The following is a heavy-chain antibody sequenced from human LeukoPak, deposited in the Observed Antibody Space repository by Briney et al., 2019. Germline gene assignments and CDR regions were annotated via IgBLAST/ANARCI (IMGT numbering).Heavy chain of an antibody. J-gene: IGHJ5*02. Sequence: GGSLRLSCVASGFTFSDAWMSWVRRAPGRGLEWVSLIYADGATHYADSVKGRFTISRDNSKNTVYLEMNSLRPEDTAVYYCARDRAGTKAWVEFDPWGQGTLVTVSS. CDR2: IYADGAT. CDR3: ARDRAGTKAWVEFDP. D-gene: IGHD3-10*01. CDR1: GFTFSDAW. V-gene: IGHV3-53*05.